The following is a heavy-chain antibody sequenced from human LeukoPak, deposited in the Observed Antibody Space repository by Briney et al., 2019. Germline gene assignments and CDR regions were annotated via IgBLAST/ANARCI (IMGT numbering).Heavy chain of an antibody. CDR3: ARARRNLWFGELAFDY. Sequence: SETLSLTCAVYGGSFSGYYWSWIRQPPGKGLEWIGEINHSGSTNYNPSLKSRVTISVDTSKNQFSLKLSSVTAADTAVYYCARARRNLWFGELAFDYWGQGTLVTVSS. CDR2: INHSGST. V-gene: IGHV4-34*01. J-gene: IGHJ4*02. D-gene: IGHD3-10*01. CDR1: GGSFSGYY.